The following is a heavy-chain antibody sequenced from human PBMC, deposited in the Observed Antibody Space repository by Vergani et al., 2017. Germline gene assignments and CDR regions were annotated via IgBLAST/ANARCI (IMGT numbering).Heavy chain of an antibody. Sequence: QVQLVQSGAEVKKPGSSVKVSCKASGGTFSSYAISWVRQAPGQGLEWMGRIIPILGIANYAQKFQGRVTITADKSTSTAYMELSSLRSEDTAVYYCARGVQQRVLWYFDYWGQGTLVTVSS. D-gene: IGHD6-13*01. V-gene: IGHV1-69*09. CDR3: ARGVQQRVLWYFDY. CDR1: GGTFSSYA. J-gene: IGHJ4*02. CDR2: IIPILGIA.